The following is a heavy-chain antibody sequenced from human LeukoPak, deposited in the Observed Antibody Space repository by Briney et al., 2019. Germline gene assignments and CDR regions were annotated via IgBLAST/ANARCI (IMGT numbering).Heavy chain of an antibody. Sequence: GGSLRLSCAASGFTFSNAWMSWVRQAPGKGLEWVGRIKSKTDGGTTDYAAPVKGRFTISRDDSKNTLYLQMNSLRAEDTAIYYCARNPSYSSSLYSGQGTLVTVSS. D-gene: IGHD6-19*01. V-gene: IGHV3-15*01. CDR2: IKSKTDGGTT. CDR3: ARNPSYSSSLY. CDR1: GFTFSNAW. J-gene: IGHJ4*02.